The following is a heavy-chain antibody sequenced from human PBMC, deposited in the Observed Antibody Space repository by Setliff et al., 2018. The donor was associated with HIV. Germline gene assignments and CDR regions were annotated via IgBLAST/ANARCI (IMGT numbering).Heavy chain of an antibody. J-gene: IGHJ2*01. CDR2: INPSGGST. V-gene: IGHV1-46*01. D-gene: IGHD1-26*01. CDR3: ARDVSEWEPYWYFDL. Sequence: ASVKVSCKASGYTFTSYYMHWVRQAPGQGLEWMGIINPSGGSTSYAQKFQGRVTITRSTSISTAYMDLSSLRSEDTAVYYCARDVSEWEPYWYFDLWGRGTLVTVSS. CDR1: GYTFTSYY.